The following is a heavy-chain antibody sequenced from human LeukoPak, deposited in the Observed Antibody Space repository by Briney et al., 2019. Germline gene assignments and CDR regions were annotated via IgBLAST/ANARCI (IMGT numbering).Heavy chain of an antibody. V-gene: IGHV4-38-2*02. CDR1: GYSITSGYY. Sequence: SETLSLTCSVSGYSITSGYYWGWIRQPPGKGLEWIGEISHSGSTNYNPSFKSRVTISVDTSKNQFSLKLSSVTAADTAVYYCARGYSRFYYYYMDVWGKGTTVTVSS. CDR2: ISHSGST. J-gene: IGHJ6*03. D-gene: IGHD4-11*01. CDR3: ARGYSRFYYYYMDV.